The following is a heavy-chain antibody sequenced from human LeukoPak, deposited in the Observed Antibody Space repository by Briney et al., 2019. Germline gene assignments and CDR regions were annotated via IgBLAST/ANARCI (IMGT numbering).Heavy chain of an antibody. V-gene: IGHV4-4*09. Sequence: SETLSLTCTVSGGSISSYYWSWLRQPPVKGLEWIGYIYTSGSTNYNPSLKSRVTISVNTSKNQFSLKLTSVTAADPAVYYCARHNPRDTGWSDPWGREPWSPSPQ. CDR1: GGSISSYY. CDR2: IYTSGST. D-gene: IGHD1-14*01. CDR3: ARHNPRDTGWSDP. J-gene: IGHJ5*02.